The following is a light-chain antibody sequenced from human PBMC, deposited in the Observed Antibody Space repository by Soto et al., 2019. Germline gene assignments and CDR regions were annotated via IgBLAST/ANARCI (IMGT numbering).Light chain of an antibody. CDR2: AAS. CDR3: HQTYNSPFT. CDR1: QSISSS. Sequence: DIQMTQSPSSLSASVGDRVTITCPASQSISSSLNWYQLKPGQAPKLLIYAASSLQSGVPSSFSGSGSGTDFTLTISSLQLEDFATYYCHQTYNSPFTFGGGTTVEIK. J-gene: IGKJ4*01. V-gene: IGKV1-39*01.